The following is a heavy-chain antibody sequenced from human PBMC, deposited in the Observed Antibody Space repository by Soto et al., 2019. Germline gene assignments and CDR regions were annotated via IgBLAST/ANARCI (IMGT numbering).Heavy chain of an antibody. CDR1: GGSFTSNNW. CDR2: IYRTGST. V-gene: IGHV4-4*02. CDR3: ASRDPGTSVDY. D-gene: IGHD1-7*01. J-gene: IGHJ4*02. Sequence: QVQLQESGPRLVKPSGTLSLTCAVSGGSFTSNNWWTWVRQPPGQGLEWIGEIYRTGSTNYNPSLKRRVTISLDQSEKQISLKVTSLTAADTAVYYCASRDPGTSVDYWGQGPLVTFSS.